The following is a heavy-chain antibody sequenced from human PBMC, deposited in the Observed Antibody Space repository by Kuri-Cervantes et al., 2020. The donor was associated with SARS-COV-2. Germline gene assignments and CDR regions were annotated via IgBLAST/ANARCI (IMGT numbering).Heavy chain of an antibody. CDR1: GFTFSSYA. CDR3: AREVTIFGVVYYGMDV. J-gene: IGHJ6*02. V-gene: IGHV3-30*04. D-gene: IGHD3-3*01. Sequence: GESLKISCAASGFTFSSYAMHWVRQAPGKGLEWVAVISYDGSNKYYADSVKGRFTISRDNSKNTLYLQMNSLRAEDTAVYYCAREVTIFGVVYYGMDVWGQGTTVTVSS. CDR2: ISYDGSNK.